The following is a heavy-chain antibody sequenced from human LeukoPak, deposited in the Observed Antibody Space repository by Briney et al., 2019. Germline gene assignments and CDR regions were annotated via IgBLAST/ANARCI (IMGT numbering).Heavy chain of an antibody. CDR3: AREYNWNYFHYYYMDV. D-gene: IGHD1-7*01. CDR2: IKQDGREK. Sequence: GGSLRLSCAASGFTFSSYWMSWVRQAPGEGLEWVADIKQDGREKYYVDSVKGRFTISRDNAKNSLYLQMNSLRAEDTAVYYCAREYNWNYFHYYYMDVWGKGTTVTISS. V-gene: IGHV3-7*01. J-gene: IGHJ6*03. CDR1: GFTFSSYW.